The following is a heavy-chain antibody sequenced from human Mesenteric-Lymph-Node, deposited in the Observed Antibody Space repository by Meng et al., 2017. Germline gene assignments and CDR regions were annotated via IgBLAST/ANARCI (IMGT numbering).Heavy chain of an antibody. J-gene: IGHJ5*02. CDR1: GYTFTGYY. CDR3: ARDVFKGLGAGANWFDP. Sequence: ASVKVSCKASGYTFTGYYMHWVRQAPGQGLEWMGRINPNSGGTNYAQKFQGRVTMTRDTSISTAYMELSSLRSEDTAVYYCARDVFKGLGAGANWFDPWGQGTLVTVSS. V-gene: IGHV1-2*06. CDR2: INPNSGGT. D-gene: IGHD6-13*01.